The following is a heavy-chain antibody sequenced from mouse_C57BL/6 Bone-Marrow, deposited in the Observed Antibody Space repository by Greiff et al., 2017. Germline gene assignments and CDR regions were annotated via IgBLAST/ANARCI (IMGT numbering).Heavy chain of an antibody. J-gene: IGHJ3*01. CDR2: IHPNRGST. CDR3: AREGGWWPFAY. Sequence: VQLQQPGSELVQPGASVKLSCKASGYTFTSYWMPWVQQRPGQGLEWIGMIHPNRGSTNYHEKFKSKATLTVDKSSSTAYMQLSSLTSEDSAVDYGAREGGWWPFAYGGQGTLGTVSA. D-gene: IGHD1-1*02. CDR1: GYTFTSYW. V-gene: IGHV1-64*01.